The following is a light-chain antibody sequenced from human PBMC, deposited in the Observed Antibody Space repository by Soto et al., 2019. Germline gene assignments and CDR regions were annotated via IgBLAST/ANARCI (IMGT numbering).Light chain of an antibody. J-gene: IGKJ2*01. CDR2: RAF. CDR3: QQHTISMYT. V-gene: IGKV3-20*01. Sequence: EMVLTQSPGTLSLSPGETATLSCRASQSVARDLSWYQQKPGQAPRLLISRAFIGATGIPDRFSGSGSGTDFTLTINRLEPEDSAVYYCQQHTISMYTFGQGTKVDIK. CDR1: QSVARD.